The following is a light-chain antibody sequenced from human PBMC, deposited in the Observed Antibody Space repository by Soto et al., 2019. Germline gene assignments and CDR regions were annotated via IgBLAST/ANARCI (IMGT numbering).Light chain of an antibody. Sequence: DIQMTQSPSSLSASVGDRVTITSRASQSISSYLNWYQQKPGKAPKLLIYAASSLQSGVPSRFNGSGSGTDFTLTISSLQPEDFATYYCQQSYSTPQLTFGGGTKV. V-gene: IGKV1-39*01. CDR3: QQSYSTPQLT. CDR1: QSISSY. CDR2: AAS. J-gene: IGKJ4*01.